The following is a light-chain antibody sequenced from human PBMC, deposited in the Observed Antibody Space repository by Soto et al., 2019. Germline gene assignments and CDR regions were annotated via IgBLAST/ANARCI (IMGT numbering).Light chain of an antibody. V-gene: IGKV3-20*01. CDR1: QSVNSDY. Sequence: EIVLTQSPGTLSLFPGERATLSCRATQSVNSDYLAWYQQKPGQAPRLLIYIASRRATGIPDRFSGSGSGTDLTLTISRLEPEDFAMYYCQQYGTSQWTFGQGTKVEIK. CDR3: QQYGTSQWT. CDR2: IAS. J-gene: IGKJ1*01.